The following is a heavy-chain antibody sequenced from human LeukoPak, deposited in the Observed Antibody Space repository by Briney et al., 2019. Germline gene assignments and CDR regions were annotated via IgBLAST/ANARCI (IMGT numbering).Heavy chain of an antibody. D-gene: IGHD6-6*01. J-gene: IGHJ4*02. CDR3: ARWINSSSSLDY. CDR1: GYTFTSYD. CDR2: MNPNSGNT. Sequence: GASVMFSCKASGYTFTSYDINWVRQATGQGLEWMGWMNPNSGNTGYAQKFQGRVTITRNTSISTAYMELSSLRSEDTAVYYCARWINSSSSLDYWGQGTLVTVSS. V-gene: IGHV1-8*03.